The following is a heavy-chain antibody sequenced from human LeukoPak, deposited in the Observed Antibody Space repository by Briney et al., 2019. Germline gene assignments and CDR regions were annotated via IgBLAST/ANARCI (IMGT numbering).Heavy chain of an antibody. CDR2: IRYDGSNK. CDR3: AIFYSNYVQDAFDI. CDR1: GFTFSSYG. Sequence: GGSLRLSCAASGFTFSSYGMHWVRQAPGKGLEWVAFIRYDGSNKYYADSVKGRFTISRDNSKNTLYLQMNSLRAEDTAVYYCAIFYSNYVQDAFDIWGQGTMVTVSS. V-gene: IGHV3-30*02. J-gene: IGHJ3*02. D-gene: IGHD4-11*01.